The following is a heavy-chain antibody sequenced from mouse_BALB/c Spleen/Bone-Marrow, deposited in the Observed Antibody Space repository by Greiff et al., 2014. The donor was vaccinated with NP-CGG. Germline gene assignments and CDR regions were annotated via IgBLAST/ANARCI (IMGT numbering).Heavy chain of an antibody. CDR2: IAPGSGGT. D-gene: IGHD1-1*01. Sequence: DLVKPGASVKLSCKASGYTFTSYWINWIKQRPGQGLEWIGRIAPGSGGTYYNEMFKGKATLTVDTSSSTAYIQLSSLSSEDYAVYFCARFPFYYGSSFYYFDYWGQGTTLTVSS. CDR3: ARFPFYYGSSFYYFDY. V-gene: IGHV1S41*01. J-gene: IGHJ2*01. CDR1: GYTFTSYW.